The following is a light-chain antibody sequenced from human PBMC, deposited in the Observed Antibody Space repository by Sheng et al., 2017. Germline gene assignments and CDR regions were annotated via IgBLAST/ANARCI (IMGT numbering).Light chain of an antibody. CDR3: QQYNSYSQT. V-gene: IGKV1-5*03. J-gene: IGKJ1*01. Sequence: DIQMTQSPSTLSASVGDRVTITCRASQSISSWLAWYQQKPGKAPKLLIYKASSLESGVPSRFSGSGSGTEFTLTISSLQPDDFATYYCQQYNSYSQTFGQGTKGGNQ. CDR1: QSISSW. CDR2: KAS.